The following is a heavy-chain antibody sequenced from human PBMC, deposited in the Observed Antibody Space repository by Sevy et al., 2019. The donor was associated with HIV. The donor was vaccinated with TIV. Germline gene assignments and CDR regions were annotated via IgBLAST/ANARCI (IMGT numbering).Heavy chain of an antibody. J-gene: IGHJ6*02. CDR1: GFNFSNYW. Sequence: GGSLRLSCTASGFNFSNYWMHWVRQAPGKGLVWVSRINSDGSRPSYGDSVTGRFTISRDNAKNTLYLQVNSLRAEDTAVYYCARGGGSGVVIPPLYYYYGMDVWGQGTTVTVSS. CDR2: INSDGSRP. CDR3: ARGGGSGVVIPPLYYYYGMDV. D-gene: IGHD3-3*01. V-gene: IGHV3-74*01.